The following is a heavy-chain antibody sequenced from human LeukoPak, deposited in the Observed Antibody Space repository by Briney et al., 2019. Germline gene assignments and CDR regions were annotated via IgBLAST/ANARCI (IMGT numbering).Heavy chain of an antibody. CDR3: AGKGGLPVDV. V-gene: IGHV4-39*01. Sequence: SETLSLTCTVSGGSLSSSSYYWGWIRQPPGKGLEWIGSIYYSGSTYYNPSLKSRVTISVDTSKNQFSLKLSSVTAADTAVYYCAGKGGLPVDVWGKGTTVTVSS. J-gene: IGHJ6*04. D-gene: IGHD2-15*01. CDR2: IYYSGST. CDR1: GGSLSSSSYY.